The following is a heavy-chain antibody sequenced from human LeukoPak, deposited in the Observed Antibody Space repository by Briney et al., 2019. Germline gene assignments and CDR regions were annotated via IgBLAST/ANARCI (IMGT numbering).Heavy chain of an antibody. D-gene: IGHD6-19*01. Sequence: GGSRRLSCAASGFTFSSYAMYWFRQPPGKGLEWFSGILVIGGSTHYADSVKGRFTISRDNSKNTVYLQMNSLRAEGTAVYYCAKTTTGYSSGRFPGWPVDYWGQGTLVTVSS. CDR3: AKTTTGYSSGRFPGWPVDY. CDR1: GFTFSSYA. V-gene: IGHV3-23*01. J-gene: IGHJ4*02. CDR2: ILVIGGST.